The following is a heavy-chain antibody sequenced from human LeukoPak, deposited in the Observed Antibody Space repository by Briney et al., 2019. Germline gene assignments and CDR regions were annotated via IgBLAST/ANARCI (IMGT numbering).Heavy chain of an antibody. CDR3: ARGPPRVRGVMRGRYYYYGMDV. D-gene: IGHD3-10*01. J-gene: IGHJ6*04. Sequence: GRSLRLSCAASGFTFSSYAMHWVRQAPGKGLEWVAVISYDGSNKYYADSVKGRFTISRDNSKNTLYLEMNSLRAEDTAVYYCARGPPRVRGVMRGRYYYYGMDVWGKGTTVTVSS. V-gene: IGHV3-30*04. CDR1: GFTFSSYA. CDR2: ISYDGSNK.